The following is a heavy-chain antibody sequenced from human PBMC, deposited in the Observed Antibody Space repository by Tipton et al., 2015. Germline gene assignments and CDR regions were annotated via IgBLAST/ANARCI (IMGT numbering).Heavy chain of an antibody. V-gene: IGHV3-7*01. D-gene: IGHD2-2*03. CDR1: GFTFSMYA. CDR3: ARVGGYCSRTSCYVPADY. J-gene: IGHJ4*02. Sequence: SLRLSCAASGFTFSMYAIYWVRQAPGKGLEWVANIKQDGSEKYYVDSVKGRFTISRDNAKNSLYLQMNSLRVEDTAVYYCARVGGYCSRTSCYVPADYWGQGTLVTVSS. CDR2: IKQDGSEK.